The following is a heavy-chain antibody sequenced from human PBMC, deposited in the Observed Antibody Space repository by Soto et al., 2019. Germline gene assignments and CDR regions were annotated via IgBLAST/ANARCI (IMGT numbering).Heavy chain of an antibody. V-gene: IGHV3-21*04. J-gene: IGHJ3*02. D-gene: IGHD3-22*01. CDR1: GFTFSEYS. CDR3: ARMDYYDSSGYYNKKNAFDI. Sequence: PGGSLRLSCAASGFTFSEYSMLWVRQAPGRGLEWLSFIANGDNHIFYSDSVKGRFTISRDNAKNSVYLQLNSLRADDSAVYYCARMDYYDSSGYYNKKNAFDIWGQGTMVTVSS. CDR2: IANGDNHI.